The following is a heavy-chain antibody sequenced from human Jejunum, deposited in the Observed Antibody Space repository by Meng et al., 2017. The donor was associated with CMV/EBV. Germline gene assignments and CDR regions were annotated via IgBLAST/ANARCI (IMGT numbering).Heavy chain of an antibody. CDR1: GFTFSTSE. Sequence: CVASGFTFSTSEMNWVRQAPGKGLEWVAYITGVTNIIYYADSVKGRFIISRDNAKSSLYLQMNDLRAEDTAVYYCARHNLLTGWDVWGQGALVTVSS. V-gene: IGHV3-48*03. CDR2: ITGVTNII. CDR3: ARHNLLTGWDV. D-gene: IGHD3-9*01. J-gene: IGHJ4*02.